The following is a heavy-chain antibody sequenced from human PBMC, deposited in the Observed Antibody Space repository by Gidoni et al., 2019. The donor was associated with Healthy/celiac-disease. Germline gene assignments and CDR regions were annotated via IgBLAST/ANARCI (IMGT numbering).Heavy chain of an antibody. V-gene: IGHV1-69*09. D-gene: IGHD3-22*01. CDR3: ARESRVGYDSSGYHNLFDY. J-gene: IGHJ4*02. CDR1: GGTFRSLA. CDR2: IIPILGIA. Sequence: QVQLVPSGAEVKKPASSVKVSCQASGGTFRSLAISWVPQAPGQGLEWMGRIIPILGIANYAQKCQGRVTITADKSTSTAYMELSSLRSEDTAVYDCARESRVGYDSSGYHNLFDYWGQGTLVTVSS.